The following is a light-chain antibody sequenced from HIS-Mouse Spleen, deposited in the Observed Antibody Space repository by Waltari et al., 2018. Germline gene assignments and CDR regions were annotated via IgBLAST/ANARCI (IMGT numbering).Light chain of an antibody. CDR1: QSVRSN. CDR2: GAS. CDR3: QQYNNWPPLT. Sequence: EIVITQSPATLSVSPGERATLSCRASQSVRSNLAWYQQKPGQAPRILIYGASTRATGIPARFSGSGSGTEFTLTISSLQSEDFAVYYCQQYNNWPPLTFGGGTKVEIK. J-gene: IGKJ4*01. V-gene: IGKV3-15*01.